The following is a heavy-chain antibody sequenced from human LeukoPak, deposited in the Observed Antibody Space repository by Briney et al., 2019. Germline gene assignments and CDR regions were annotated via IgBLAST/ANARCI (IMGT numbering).Heavy chain of an antibody. Sequence: SETLSLTCTVSGGSISSSSYYWGWIRQPPGRGLEWIGSIYYSGSTYYNPSLKSRVTISVDTSKNQFSLKLSSVTAADTAVYYCARGSDDSSGYVIDYWGQGTLVTVSS. V-gene: IGHV4-39*07. J-gene: IGHJ4*02. CDR3: ARGSDDSSGYVIDY. CDR2: IYYSGST. D-gene: IGHD3-22*01. CDR1: GGSISSSSYY.